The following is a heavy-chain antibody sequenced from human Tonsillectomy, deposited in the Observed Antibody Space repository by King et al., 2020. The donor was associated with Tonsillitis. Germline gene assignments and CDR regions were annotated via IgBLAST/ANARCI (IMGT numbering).Heavy chain of an antibody. J-gene: IGHJ4*02. CDR2: ISGIGGST. Sequence: EVQLVESGGGLVQPGGSLRLSCAASGFTFSSYAMTWVRQAPGKGLEWVSSISGIGGSTYYADSVKGRLTLSRDNSTNPLYLQLNSLRAADTAVYYCAKNVGYCSSTSCPADYWGQGTLVTVSS. CDR1: GFTFSSYA. V-gene: IGHV3-23*04. CDR3: AKNVGYCSSTSCPADY. D-gene: IGHD2-2*01.